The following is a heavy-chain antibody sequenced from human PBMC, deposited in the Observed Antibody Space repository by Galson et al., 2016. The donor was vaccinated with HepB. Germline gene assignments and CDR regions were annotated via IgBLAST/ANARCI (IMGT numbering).Heavy chain of an antibody. CDR3: ARVRYDFWSGYPKGPFDY. CDR2: IYHSGST. J-gene: IGHJ4*02. V-gene: IGHV4-38-2*02. CDR1: GYSISSGYY. D-gene: IGHD3-3*01. Sequence: TLSLTCTVSGYSISSGYYWGWIRQPPGKGLEWIGSIYHSGSTYYNPSLQSRLTISVDTSKSQFSLKLSSVTAADTAVYYCARVRYDFWSGYPKGPFDYWGQGTLVTVSS.